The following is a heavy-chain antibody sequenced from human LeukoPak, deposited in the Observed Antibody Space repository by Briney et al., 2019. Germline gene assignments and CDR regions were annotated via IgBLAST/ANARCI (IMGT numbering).Heavy chain of an antibody. CDR3: ATNHYGDYLYYFDY. V-gene: IGHV1-69*13. Sequence: GASVKVSCKASGGTFSSYAISWVRQAPGQGLEWMGGIIPIFGTANYAQKFQGRVTITADESTSTAYMEPSSLRSEDTAVYYCATNHYGDYLYYFDYWGQGTLVTVSS. J-gene: IGHJ4*02. D-gene: IGHD4-17*01. CDR1: GGTFSSYA. CDR2: IIPIFGTA.